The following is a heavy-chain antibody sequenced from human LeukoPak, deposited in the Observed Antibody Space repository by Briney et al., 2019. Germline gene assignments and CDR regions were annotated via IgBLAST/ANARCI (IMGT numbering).Heavy chain of an antibody. Sequence: PLETLSLTCAVYGGSFSGYYWSWIRQPPGKGLEWIGEINHSGSTNYNPSLKSRVTISVDTSKNQFSLKLSSVTAADTAVYYCARGRKYSSSWYSPYYFDYWGQGTLVTVSS. J-gene: IGHJ4*02. CDR1: GGSFSGYY. CDR2: INHSGST. CDR3: ARGRKYSSSWYSPYYFDY. V-gene: IGHV4-34*01. D-gene: IGHD6-13*01.